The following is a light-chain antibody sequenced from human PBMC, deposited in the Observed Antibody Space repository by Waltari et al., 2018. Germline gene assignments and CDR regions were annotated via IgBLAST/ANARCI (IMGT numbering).Light chain of an antibody. CDR3: QQSFDSVFT. J-gene: IGKJ3*01. CDR2: ASS. Sequence: IQLTQSPSSLSPSVGDRVTITCRAGRTFSTYLNWYQQKPWKAPKLLIYASSSLQSWVPSRFSGSGSGTEFSLTIASLQPEDSATYYCQQSFDSVFTFGPGTTVNV. CDR1: RTFSTY. V-gene: IGKV1-39*01.